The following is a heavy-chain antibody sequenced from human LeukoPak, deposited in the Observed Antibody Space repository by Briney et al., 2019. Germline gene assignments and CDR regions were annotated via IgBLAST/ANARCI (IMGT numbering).Heavy chain of an antibody. Sequence: SETLSLTCAVYGGSFSGYYWSWIRQPPGKGLEWIGEINHSGSTNYNPSLKSRVTISVDTSKDQFSLKVSSVTAADTAVYYCARGAGSTTSNDAFDIWGQGTMVTVSS. CDR3: ARGAGSTTSNDAFDI. CDR1: GGSFSGYY. V-gene: IGHV4-34*01. J-gene: IGHJ3*02. CDR2: INHSGST. D-gene: IGHD1-1*01.